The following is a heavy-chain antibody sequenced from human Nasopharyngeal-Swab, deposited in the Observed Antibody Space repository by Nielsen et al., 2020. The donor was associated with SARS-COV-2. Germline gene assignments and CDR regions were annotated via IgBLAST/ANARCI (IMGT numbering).Heavy chain of an antibody. CDR3: ARSPGYYFDF. CDR2: VYYSGSA. CDR1: GGSIGGYY. J-gene: IGHJ4*02. Sequence: SETLSLTCTVSGGSIGGYYWSWIRQPPGGGLEGIAYVYYSGSANYNPSFKSRATISVDSSKKQLSLKLSSVTAADTDVYYCARSPGYYFDFWGQGTLITVSS. D-gene: IGHD7-27*01. V-gene: IGHV4-59*01.